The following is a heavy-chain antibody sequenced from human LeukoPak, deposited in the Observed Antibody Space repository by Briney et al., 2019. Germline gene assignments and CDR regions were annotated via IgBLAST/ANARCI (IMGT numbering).Heavy chain of an antibody. CDR1: GYTFTGYY. D-gene: IGHD3-10*01. Sequence: GASVKVSCKASGYTFTGYYMHWVRQAPGQGLEWMGWINPNSGGTNYAQKFQGRVIMTRDTSISTAYMELSRLRSDDTAVYYCARDDGFGELSFDYWGQGTLVTVSS. CDR3: ARDDGFGELSFDY. CDR2: INPNSGGT. J-gene: IGHJ4*02. V-gene: IGHV1-2*02.